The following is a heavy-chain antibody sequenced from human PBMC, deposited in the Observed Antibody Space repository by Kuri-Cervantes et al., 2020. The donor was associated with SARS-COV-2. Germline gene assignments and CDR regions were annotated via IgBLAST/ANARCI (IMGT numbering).Heavy chain of an antibody. V-gene: IGHV3-30-3*01. Sequence: GESLKISCAASGFTFSSYAIHWVRQAPGKGLEWVAIISYDGINKSYADSVKCRFTISRDNSNNTLYLQMNSLRVEDTAVYYCARDRVVVHDYWGQGTLVTVSS. CDR2: ISYDGINK. CDR1: GFTFSSYA. J-gene: IGHJ4*02. CDR3: ARDRVVVHDY.